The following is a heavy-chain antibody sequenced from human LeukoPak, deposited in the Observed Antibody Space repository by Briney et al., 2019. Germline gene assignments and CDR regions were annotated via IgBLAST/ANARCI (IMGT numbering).Heavy chain of an antibody. V-gene: IGHV1-69*13. Sequence: ASVKVSCKASGGTFSSYAISWVRQAPGQGLEWMGGIIPIFGTANYAQKFQGRVTITAGESTSTAYMELSSLRSEDTAVYYCARGALGPSSGVLYYFDYWGQGTLVTVSS. D-gene: IGHD3-22*01. J-gene: IGHJ4*02. CDR2: IIPIFGTA. CDR3: ARGALGPSSGVLYYFDY. CDR1: GGTFSSYA.